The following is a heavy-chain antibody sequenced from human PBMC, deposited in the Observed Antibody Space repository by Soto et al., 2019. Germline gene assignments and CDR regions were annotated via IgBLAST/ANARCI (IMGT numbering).Heavy chain of an antibody. V-gene: IGHV4-61*01. CDR1: GGSVRCGNYY. CDR2: IYYSGST. D-gene: IGHD3-22*01. Sequence: SETLSLTCSVSGGSVRCGNYYWSWIRQPPGKGPEWIGYIYYSGSTNYNPSVKGRFTISRDNSKNTLDLQMNSLRAEDTAVYYCAKGNYDISGLSLNWFDPWGQGTLVTVSS. CDR3: AKGNYDISGLSLNWFDP. J-gene: IGHJ5*02.